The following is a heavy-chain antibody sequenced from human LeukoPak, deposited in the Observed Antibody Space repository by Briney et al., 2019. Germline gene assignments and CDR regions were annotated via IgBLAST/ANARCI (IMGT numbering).Heavy chain of an antibody. CDR1: GGSISSYY. V-gene: IGHV4-59*01. D-gene: IGHD2-2*01. CDR3: GRAGPGAFFDH. CDR2: IYSGSS. J-gene: IGHJ4*02. Sequence: LETLSLTCTVSGGSISSYYWSWIRQPPGKGLEWIGCIYSGSSSYNPSLQSRVTISVDTSMNQFSLKLTSMTAADTAVYYCGRAGPGAFFDHWGRGALVTVSS.